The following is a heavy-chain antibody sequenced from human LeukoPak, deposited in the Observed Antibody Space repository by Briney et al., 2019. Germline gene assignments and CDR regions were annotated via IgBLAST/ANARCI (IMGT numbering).Heavy chain of an antibody. J-gene: IGHJ5*02. CDR3: AGSRVAVTDTLDP. CDR2: INPDGSET. D-gene: IGHD6-19*01. CDR1: GFPFSSYW. V-gene: IGHV3-7*01. Sequence: GGSLRLSCAASGFPFSSYWMSWVRQAPGKGLEWVANINPDGSETRCVDSVKGRFTVSRDNAGNSLFLQVNSLRVEDTAVYYCAGSRVAVTDTLDPWGQGTLVTVSP.